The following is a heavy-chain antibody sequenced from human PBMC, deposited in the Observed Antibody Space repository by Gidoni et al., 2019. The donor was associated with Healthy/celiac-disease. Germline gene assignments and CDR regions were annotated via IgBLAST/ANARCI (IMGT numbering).Heavy chain of an antibody. J-gene: IGHJ4*02. D-gene: IGHD2-2*02. CDR3: ARRDCSSTSCYTFDY. Sequence: EGQLVQSGAEVKTAGEALMISWKGSGYSFTSYWIGWVRQMPGKGLEGMGIIYPGYSDTRYSPSFQGQVTISADKSNSTAYLQWSSLKDSDTAMYYCARRDCSSTSCYTFDYWGQGTLVTVSS. CDR2: IYPGYSDT. V-gene: IGHV5-51*03. CDR1: GYSFTSYW.